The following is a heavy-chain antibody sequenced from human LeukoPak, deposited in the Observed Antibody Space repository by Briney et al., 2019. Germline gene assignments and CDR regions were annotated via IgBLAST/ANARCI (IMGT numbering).Heavy chain of an antibody. CDR1: GFTFSSYG. J-gene: IGHJ5*02. V-gene: IGHV3-30*02. Sequence: TGGSLRLSCAASGFTFSSYGMHWVRQAPGKGLEWVAFIQYDGSHKYYADSVKGRFTISRDNSKNTLFLQMNSLRGEDTAVYYCAKAGGIYYPDHFDPWGQGTLVTVSS. D-gene: IGHD1-26*01. CDR2: IQYDGSHK. CDR3: AKAGGIYYPDHFDP.